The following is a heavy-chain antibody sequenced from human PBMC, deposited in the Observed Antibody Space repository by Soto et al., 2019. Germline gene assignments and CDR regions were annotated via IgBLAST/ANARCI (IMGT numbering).Heavy chain of an antibody. D-gene: IGHD3-10*01. CDR2: ISSSSSYT. V-gene: IGHV3-11*06. Sequence: LRLSCAASGGTFSDYYMSWIRQAPGKGLEWVSYISSSSSYTNSADSVKGRFTISRDNAKNSLYLQMNSLRAADTAVYYCARALLWDPDAAFDIWGHGPMVT. CDR3: ARALLWDPDAAFDI. J-gene: IGHJ3*02. CDR1: GGTFSDYY.